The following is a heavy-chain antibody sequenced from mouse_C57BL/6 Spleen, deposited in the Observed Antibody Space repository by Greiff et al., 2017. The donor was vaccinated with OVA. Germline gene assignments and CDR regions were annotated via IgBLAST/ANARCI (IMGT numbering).Heavy chain of an antibody. J-gene: IGHJ4*01. CDR3: TRDYGNAYYAMDY. CDR2: ISSGGDYI. V-gene: IGHV5-9-1*02. CDR1: GFTFSSYA. D-gene: IGHD2-1*01. Sequence: EVKVVESGEGLVKPGGSLKLSCAASGFTFSSYAMSWVRQTPEKRLEWVAYISSGGDYIYYAATLKGRFTISRDNARNTLYLQMSSLKSEDTAMYYCTRDYGNAYYAMDYWGQGTSVTVSS.